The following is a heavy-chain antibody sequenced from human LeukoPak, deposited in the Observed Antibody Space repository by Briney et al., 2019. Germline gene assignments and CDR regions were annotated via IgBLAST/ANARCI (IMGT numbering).Heavy chain of an antibody. D-gene: IGHD6-19*01. CDR3: AKTEYSSRWYEPGMDV. Sequence: GGSLRLSCAASGFTFSSHGMHWVRQAPGKGLEWVAVISYDGDNKYYVDSVKGRFTISRDKSKNTLYLQMDSLKTEDTGVYYCAKTEYSSRWYEPGMDVWGQGTTVTVSS. CDR1: GFTFSSHG. CDR2: ISYDGDNK. V-gene: IGHV3-30*18. J-gene: IGHJ6*02.